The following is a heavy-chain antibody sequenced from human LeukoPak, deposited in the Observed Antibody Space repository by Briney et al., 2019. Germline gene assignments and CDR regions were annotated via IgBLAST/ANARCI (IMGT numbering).Heavy chain of an antibody. Sequence: ASVKVSCKVSGYTLTELSMHWVRQAPGKGLEWMGGFDPEDGETIYARKFQGRVTMTEDTSTDTAYMELSSLRSEDTAVYYCATYELGRRSSLYYFDYWGQGTLVTVSS. CDR2: FDPEDGET. CDR3: ATYELGRRSSLYYFDY. D-gene: IGHD2-2*01. J-gene: IGHJ4*02. V-gene: IGHV1-24*01. CDR1: GYTLTELS.